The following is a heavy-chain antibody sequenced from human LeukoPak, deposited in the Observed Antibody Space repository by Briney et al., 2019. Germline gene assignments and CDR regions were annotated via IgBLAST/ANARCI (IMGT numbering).Heavy chain of an antibody. CDR3: AKGYYDYVWGSYYFDY. Sequence: GGSLRLSCVDSGFTFSNYWMHWVRHVPGKGPVWVSRIDSDGSTTNYADSVKGRFTISRDNSRDTLYLQMNSLRDEDTAVYYCAKGYYDYVWGSYYFDYWGQGTLVTVSS. CDR2: IDSDGSTT. D-gene: IGHD3-16*01. V-gene: IGHV3-74*01. J-gene: IGHJ4*02. CDR1: GFTFSNYW.